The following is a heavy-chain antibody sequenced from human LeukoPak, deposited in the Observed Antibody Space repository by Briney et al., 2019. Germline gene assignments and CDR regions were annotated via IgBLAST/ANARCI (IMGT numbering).Heavy chain of an antibody. V-gene: IGHV3-23*01. D-gene: IGHD3-9*01. CDR3: AKDHAIELRYFDWSLGASYYFDQ. CDR1: GYTFASYA. J-gene: IGHJ4*02. CDR2: ITGSGGNT. Sequence: GGSLRLSCAASGYTFASYAMGWVRQAPGKGLEWVSLITGSGGNTYSADSVKGRFTISRDTSNNTLFLQMNSLRAEDTAVYFCAKDHAIELRYFDWSLGASYYFDQWGQGTQVTVSS.